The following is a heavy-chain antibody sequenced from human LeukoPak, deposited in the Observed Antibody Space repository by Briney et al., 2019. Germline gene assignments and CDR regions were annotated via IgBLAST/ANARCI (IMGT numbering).Heavy chain of an antibody. V-gene: IGHV3-11*01. CDR2: VSSSGSTI. Sequence: GGSLRLSCAASGFTFSDYYLSWVRQAPARGVEWGSYVSSSGSTIYYADSVQGRFIISRDNSRNPLHLQMNSLRGEDTAFYYCVKDSNYDFWSGYYKGFDNWGQGNLVTVSS. D-gene: IGHD3-3*01. CDR3: VKDSNYDFWSGYYKGFDN. CDR1: GFTFSDYY. J-gene: IGHJ4*02.